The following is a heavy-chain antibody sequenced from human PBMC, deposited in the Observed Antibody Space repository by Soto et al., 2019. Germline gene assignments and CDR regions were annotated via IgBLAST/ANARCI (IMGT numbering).Heavy chain of an antibody. V-gene: IGHV3-48*01. D-gene: IGHD6-13*01. CDR3: ARIYSSTWYGSFFDY. J-gene: IGHJ4*02. CDR1: GFTLSYYS. Sequence: GGSLRLSCAASGFTLSYYSMNWVRQAPGKGLEWVSYIGGSGSTIYYADSVKGRFTISRDNAKNSLYLQMNSLRAEDTAVYYCARIYSSTWYGSFFDYCGQGTLVTVSS. CDR2: IGGSGSTI.